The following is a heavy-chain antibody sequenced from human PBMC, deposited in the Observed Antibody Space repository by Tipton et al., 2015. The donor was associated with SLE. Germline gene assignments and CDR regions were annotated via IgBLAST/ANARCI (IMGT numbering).Heavy chain of an antibody. Sequence: TLSLTCTVSGGSISSYYWSWIRQPPGKGLEWIGYIYYSGSTNYNPSLKSRVTISVATPKNQFSLKLSSVTAAGTAVYYCASQDGTFDIWGQGTMVTVSS. V-gene: IGHV4-59*08. CDR3: ASQDGTFDI. D-gene: IGHD1-26*01. J-gene: IGHJ3*02. CDR2: IYYSGST. CDR1: GGSISSYY.